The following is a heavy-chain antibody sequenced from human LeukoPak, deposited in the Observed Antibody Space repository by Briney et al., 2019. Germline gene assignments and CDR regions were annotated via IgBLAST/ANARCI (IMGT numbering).Heavy chain of an antibody. J-gene: IGHJ5*02. CDR3: AKVAGVVTEGFDP. Sequence: ASVKVSCKASGYTFTSYDINWVRQATGQGLEWMGWMNPNSGNTGYAQKFQGRVTMTRNTSISTAYVELSSLRSEDTAVYYCAKVAGVVTEGFDPWGQGTLVTVSS. D-gene: IGHD3-3*01. V-gene: IGHV1-8*01. CDR2: MNPNSGNT. CDR1: GYTFTSYD.